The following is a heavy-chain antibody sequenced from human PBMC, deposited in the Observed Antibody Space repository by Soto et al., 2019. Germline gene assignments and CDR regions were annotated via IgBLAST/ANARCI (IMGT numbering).Heavy chain of an antibody. CDR1: GGSISSGDYY. D-gene: IGHD4-4*01. CDR3: ARDLQYPPGYYYGMDV. CDR2: IYYSGST. J-gene: IGHJ6*02. V-gene: IGHV4-30-4*01. Sequence: SETLSLTCTVSGGSISSGDYYWSWIRQPPGKGLEWIGYIYYSGSTYYNPSLKSRVTISVDTSKNQFSLKLSSVTAADTAVYYCARDLQYPPGYYYGMDVWGQGTTVTVSS.